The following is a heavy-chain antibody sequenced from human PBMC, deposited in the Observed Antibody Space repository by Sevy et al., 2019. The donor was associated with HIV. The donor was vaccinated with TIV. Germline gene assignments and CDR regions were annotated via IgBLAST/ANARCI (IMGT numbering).Heavy chain of an antibody. V-gene: IGHV3-23*01. CDR3: AKDRVSGTYYTGDFDY. Sequence: GGSLRLSCAASGFTFSTYAMTWVRQAPGGGLEWVSVITISGSSTNYADSVKGRFTISRDNSKNTLYLQMKSLRADDTAVYYCAKDRVSGTYYTGDFDYWGQGTLVTVSS. CDR2: ITISGSST. CDR1: GFTFSTYA. J-gene: IGHJ4*02. D-gene: IGHD3-10*01.